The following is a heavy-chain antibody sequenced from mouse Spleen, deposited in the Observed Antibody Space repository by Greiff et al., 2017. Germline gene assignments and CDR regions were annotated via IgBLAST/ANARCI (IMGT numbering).Heavy chain of an antibody. CDR2: ISYDGSN. J-gene: IGHJ3*01. CDR3: ARGGYGNTWFAY. CDR1: GYSITSGYY. Sequence: ESGPGLVKPSQSLSLTCSVTGYSITSGYYWNWIRQFPGNKLEWMGYISYDGSNNYNPSLKNRISITRDTSKNQFFLKLNSVTTEDTATYYCARGGYGNTWFAYWGQGTLVTVSA. D-gene: IGHD2-1*01. V-gene: IGHV3-6*01.